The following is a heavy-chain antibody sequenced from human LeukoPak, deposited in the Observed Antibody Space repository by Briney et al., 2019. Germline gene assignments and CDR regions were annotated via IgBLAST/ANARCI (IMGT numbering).Heavy chain of an antibody. CDR2: IIPIFGTA. J-gene: IGHJ4*02. D-gene: IGHD6-19*01. CDR3: ASRGYSSGWRNFDY. CDR1: GGTFSSYA. Sequence: SVKASCKASGGTFSSYAISWVRQAPGQGLEWMGGIIPIFGTANYAQKFQGRVTITADESTSTAYMELSSLRSEDTAVYYCASRGYSSGWRNFDYWGQGTLVTVSS. V-gene: IGHV1-69*13.